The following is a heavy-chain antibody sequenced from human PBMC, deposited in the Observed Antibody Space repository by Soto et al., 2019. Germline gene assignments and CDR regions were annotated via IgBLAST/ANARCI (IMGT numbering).Heavy chain of an antibody. Sequence: TSETLSLTCTVSGGPIISGGSYWSWVRQRPGKGLEWIGYIHYSGGASYNPSLKSRVTLLGDTSKSQFSLRLSSVTAADTAIYYCPRADYGETHDGFDIWGQVTTVTVSS. V-gene: IGHV4-31*02. CDR3: PRADYGETHDGFDI. J-gene: IGHJ3*02. CDR2: IHYSGGA. CDR1: GGPIISGGSY. D-gene: IGHD4-17*01.